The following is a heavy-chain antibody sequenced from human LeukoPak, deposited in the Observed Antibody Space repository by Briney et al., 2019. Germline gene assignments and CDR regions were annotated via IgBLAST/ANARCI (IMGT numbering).Heavy chain of an antibody. CDR3: ARGTFDSSGYYLFDD. V-gene: IGHV4-4*07. D-gene: IGHD3-22*01. J-gene: IGHJ4*02. CDR1: GGSISTNY. Sequence: SETLSLTCTVSGGSISTNYWSWIRQPAGKGLEWIGRIYNSGNTNYSPSLESRVTMSADTSKNRFSLKLSSVTAADTAVYYCARGTFDSSGYYLFDDWGQGTLVTVSS. CDR2: IYNSGNT.